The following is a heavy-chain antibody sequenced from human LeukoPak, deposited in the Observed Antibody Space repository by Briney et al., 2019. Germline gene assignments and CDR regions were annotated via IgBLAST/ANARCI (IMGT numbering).Heavy chain of an antibody. CDR3: AKDTHYDSSGYWGRAFDI. D-gene: IGHD3-22*01. CDR2: ISYDGSNK. J-gene: IGHJ3*02. Sequence: PGGSLRLSCAASGFTFSSYAMHWVRQAPGKGLEWVAVISYDGSNKYYADSVKGRFTISRDNAKNSLYLQMNSLRAEDTALYYCAKDTHYDSSGYWGRAFDIWGQGTMVTVSS. V-gene: IGHV3-30-3*01. CDR1: GFTFSSYA.